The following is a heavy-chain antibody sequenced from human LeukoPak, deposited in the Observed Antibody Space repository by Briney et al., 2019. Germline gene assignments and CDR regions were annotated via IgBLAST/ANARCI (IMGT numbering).Heavy chain of an antibody. Sequence: GGSLRLSCVASGFSLSGYWMYWVRQAPGKGLMYISRNNGDGSTTNYADVVKGRFTMSRDNVKNTLYLQMNSLRAEDTAAYYCARERIADDYWGQGTLVTVSS. CDR2: NNGDGSTT. CDR1: GFSLSGYW. CDR3: ARERIADDY. J-gene: IGHJ4*02. V-gene: IGHV3-74*01. D-gene: IGHD6-13*01.